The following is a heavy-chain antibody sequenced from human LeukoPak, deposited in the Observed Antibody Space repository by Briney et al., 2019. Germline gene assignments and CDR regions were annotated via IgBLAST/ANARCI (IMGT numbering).Heavy chain of an antibody. CDR1: VFTLNIYS. V-gene: IGHV3-23*01. D-gene: IGHD2-15*01. Sequence: VGSLRLSCAPSVFTLNIYSMNCVRQAPGKGVEWGSIIRGSGGSGYDADSVKGRFTISRDNSKNTLYLQMNSLRVEDTAVYYCVRMGYCSSGSCEDDWFDSWGQGILVTVSS. CDR2: IRGSGGSG. CDR3: VRMGYCSSGSCEDDWFDS. J-gene: IGHJ5*01.